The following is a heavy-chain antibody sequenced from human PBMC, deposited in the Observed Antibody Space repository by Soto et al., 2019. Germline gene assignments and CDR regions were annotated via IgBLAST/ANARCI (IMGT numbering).Heavy chain of an antibody. D-gene: IGHD1-1*01. Sequence: SLRLSCAASGFTFSSYGMHWVRQAPGKGLEWVAVISYDGSNKYYADSVKGRFTISRDNSKNTLYLQMNSLRAEDTAVYYCAKDTGTYNYYYYGMDVWGQGTTVTVSS. CDR1: GFTFSSYG. V-gene: IGHV3-30*18. CDR3: AKDTGTYNYYYYGMDV. CDR2: ISYDGSNK. J-gene: IGHJ6*02.